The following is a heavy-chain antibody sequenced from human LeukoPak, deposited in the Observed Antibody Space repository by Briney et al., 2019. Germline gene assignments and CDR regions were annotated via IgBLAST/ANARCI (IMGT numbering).Heavy chain of an antibody. CDR1: GYSISSGYY. CDR2: IYHSGST. V-gene: IGHV4-38-2*02. J-gene: IGHJ5*02. Sequence: PSETLSLTCTVSGYSISSGYYWGWILQPPGKGLEWIVSIYHSGSTNYNPSLKSRVTMSVDTSKNQFSLKLSSVTAADTAVYYCARYGVYSSSPGHPKRYFDLWGQGTLVTVSS. D-gene: IGHD6-6*01. CDR3: ARYGVYSSSPGHPKRYFDL.